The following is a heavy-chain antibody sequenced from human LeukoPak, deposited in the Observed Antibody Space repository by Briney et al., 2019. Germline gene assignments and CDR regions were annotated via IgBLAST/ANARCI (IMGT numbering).Heavy chain of an antibody. Sequence: PGGSLRLSCVASGFSLGTYWMSWVRRPPGKGLEWVANIKHDGSQRYYVDSVQGRLTTSRDNSKNTLYLQMNSLRAEDTAVYYCGRDLFMIVVPGQNVLDYWGQGTLVTVSS. V-gene: IGHV3-7*01. J-gene: IGHJ4*02. CDR1: GFSLGTYW. D-gene: IGHD3-22*01. CDR2: IKHDGSQR. CDR3: GRDLFMIVVPGQNVLDY.